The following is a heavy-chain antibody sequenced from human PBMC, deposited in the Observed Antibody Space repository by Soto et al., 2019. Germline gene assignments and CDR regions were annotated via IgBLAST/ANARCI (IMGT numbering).Heavy chain of an antibody. V-gene: IGHV3-33*01. J-gene: IGHJ6*03. D-gene: IGHD3-10*01. CDR2: IWYDGSKK. CDR1: GFTFSSYG. CDR3: ARSSLVREIGYYYFYNDV. Sequence: QVQLVESGGGVVQPGRSLRLSCVATGFTFSSYGMHWVRQAPGKGLEWVAVIWYDGSKKYYADSVRGRFTISRDNSKSNLYLQMTSLRAEDTAVYYCARSSLVREIGYYYFYNDVWGKGTTVTVSS.